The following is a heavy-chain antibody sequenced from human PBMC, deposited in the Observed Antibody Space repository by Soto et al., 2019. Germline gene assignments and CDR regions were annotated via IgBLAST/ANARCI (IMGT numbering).Heavy chain of an antibody. D-gene: IGHD3-10*01. J-gene: IGHJ4*02. CDR3: VTEGPAGVSDF. CDR1: GYAFSFG. CDR2: ISASDGST. V-gene: IGHV1-18*01. Sequence: ASVKVSCKASGYAFSFGFSWVRQAPGQGLEWMGWISASDGSTNSAQKFRGRISLTTDTSTNTAYLDLLSLTSEDTAVYYCVTEGPAGVSDFWGQGSLVTVSS.